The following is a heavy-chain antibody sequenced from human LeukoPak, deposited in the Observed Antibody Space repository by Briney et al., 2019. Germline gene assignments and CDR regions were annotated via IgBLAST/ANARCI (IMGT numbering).Heavy chain of an antibody. D-gene: IGHD3-22*01. CDR1: GFTFSSYG. Sequence: GGSLRLSCAAPGFTFSSYGMHWVRQAPGKGLEWVAVISYDGSNKYYADSVKGRFTISRDNSKNTLYLQMNSLRAEDTAVYYCAKDHLYYYDSWGQGTLVTVSS. CDR3: AKDHLYYYDS. J-gene: IGHJ4*02. V-gene: IGHV3-30*18. CDR2: ISYDGSNK.